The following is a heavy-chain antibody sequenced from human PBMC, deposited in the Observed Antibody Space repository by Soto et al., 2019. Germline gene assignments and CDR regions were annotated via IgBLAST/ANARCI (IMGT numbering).Heavy chain of an antibody. CDR1: GFTFSSYA. CDR3: AKEVHCGGGSWYWSEDFDY. V-gene: IGHV3-23*01. CDR2: ISGSGGST. Sequence: EVQLLESGGDLVQPGGYLRLSCAASGFTFSSYAMNWVRQAPGKGLEWVSVISGSGGSTYYADSVKGRDTISRDNSKNTRYLQRHSPRQEDTALYYCAKEVHCGGGSWYWSEDFDYWGQGNLLTVSS. J-gene: IGHJ4*02. D-gene: IGHD2-15*01.